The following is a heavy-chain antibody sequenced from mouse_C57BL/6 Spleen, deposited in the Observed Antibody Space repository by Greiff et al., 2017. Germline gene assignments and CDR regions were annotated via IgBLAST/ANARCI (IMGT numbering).Heavy chain of an antibody. J-gene: IGHJ3*01. CDR3: ARDYGNYEAWFAY. Sequence: QVQLQQSGAELVRPGASVKLSCKASGYTFTDYYINWVQQRPGQGLEWIARIYPGSGNTYYNEKFKGKATLTAEKSSSTAYMQLSSLPSEDSAVYFCARDYGNYEAWFAYWGQGTLVTVSA. CDR2: IYPGSGNT. CDR1: GYTFTDYY. D-gene: IGHD2-1*01. V-gene: IGHV1-76*01.